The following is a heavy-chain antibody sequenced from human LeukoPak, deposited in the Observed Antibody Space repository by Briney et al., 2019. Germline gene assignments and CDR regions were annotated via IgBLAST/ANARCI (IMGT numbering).Heavy chain of an antibody. J-gene: IGHJ4*02. Sequence: KPSETLYLTCTVSGGSVSSASYYWTWIRQPPGKGLEWIGYIYASGNTNYNPSLKSRVTISVDTSKNQFSLKLSSVTAADTAVYYCARDPPVAGTSWGQGTLVTVSS. D-gene: IGHD6-19*01. V-gene: IGHV4-61*01. CDR2: IYASGNT. CDR3: ARDPPVAGTS. CDR1: GGSVSSASYY.